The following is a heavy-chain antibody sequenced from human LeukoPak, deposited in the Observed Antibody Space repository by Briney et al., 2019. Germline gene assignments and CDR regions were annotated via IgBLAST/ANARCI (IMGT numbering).Heavy chain of an antibody. J-gene: IGHJ4*02. V-gene: IGHV1-2*02. CDR2: INPNSGGT. CDR1: GGTFNIYT. CDR3: ARGRHASGYEIAAARFDY. Sequence: ASVKVSCKASGGTFNIYTINWVRQAPGQGLEWMGWINPNSGGTNYAQKFQGRVTMTRDTSISTAYMELSRLRSDDTAVYYCARGRHASGYEIAAARFDYWGQGTLVTVSS. D-gene: IGHD5-12*01.